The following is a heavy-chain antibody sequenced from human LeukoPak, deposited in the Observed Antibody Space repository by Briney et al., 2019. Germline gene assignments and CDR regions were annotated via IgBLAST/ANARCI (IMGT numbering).Heavy chain of an antibody. D-gene: IGHD3-10*01. Sequence: HPGRSLRLSCAASGFTFSSYAMSWVRQAPGKGLEWVSTLSGSGGSTYYADSVKGRFTISRDNSKNTLYLQTNSLRAEDTAVYYCAKGVGYGSGSYYSWGQGTLVTVSS. CDR1: GFTFSSYA. J-gene: IGHJ5*02. CDR3: AKGVGYGSGSYYS. V-gene: IGHV3-23*01. CDR2: LSGSGGST.